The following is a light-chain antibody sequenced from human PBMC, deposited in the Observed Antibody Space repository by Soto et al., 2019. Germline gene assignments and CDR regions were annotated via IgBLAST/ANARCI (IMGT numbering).Light chain of an antibody. V-gene: IGKV3-20*01. Sequence: MALTQSPGTLSLSPGERATLSCRASQSVSNNYLAWYQQKPGQAPRLLIYGASNRATGIPDRFSGSGSGTDFTLTISRLEPEDFAVYYCQQYGSSGTFGQGTKVDIK. CDR2: GAS. CDR3: QQYGSSGT. J-gene: IGKJ1*01. CDR1: QSVSNNY.